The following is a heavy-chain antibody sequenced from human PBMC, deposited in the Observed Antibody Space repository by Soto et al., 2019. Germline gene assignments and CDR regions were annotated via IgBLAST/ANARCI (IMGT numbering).Heavy chain of an antibody. CDR1: RYTFTGYY. Sequence: QVQLVQSGAEVKKPGASVKVSCKASRYTFTGYYMHWVRQAPGQGLEWMGWINPNSGGTNYAQKFQGWVTMTRDTSISTAYMELSRLRSDDTAVYYCARANGDYGRGGMDVWGQGTTVTVSS. D-gene: IGHD4-17*01. CDR3: ARANGDYGRGGMDV. V-gene: IGHV1-2*04. CDR2: INPNSGGT. J-gene: IGHJ6*02.